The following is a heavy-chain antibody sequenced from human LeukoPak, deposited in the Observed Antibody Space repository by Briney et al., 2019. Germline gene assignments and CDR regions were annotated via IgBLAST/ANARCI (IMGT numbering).Heavy chain of an antibody. CDR1: GDSINSLDL. J-gene: IGHJ4*02. CDR2: MYLSGTT. V-gene: IGHV4-4*02. Sequence: PSGTLSLTCTVSGDSINSLDLWSWVRQPPGKGLEWIGEMYLSGTTHSNPSVKSRVTISIDKSKNQFFLNLSSVTAADTAKYYCARSYYYDGFDYSLGFWGQGTLVTVSS. CDR3: ARSYYYDGFDYSLGF. D-gene: IGHD3-10*01.